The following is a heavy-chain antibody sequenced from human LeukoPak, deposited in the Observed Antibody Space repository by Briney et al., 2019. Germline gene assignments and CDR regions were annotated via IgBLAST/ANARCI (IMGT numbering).Heavy chain of an antibody. CDR2: IYTGGTT. V-gene: IGHV3-53*01. J-gene: IGHJ2*01. Sequence: GGSLRLSCAASGFTVSSNYMKWVRQAPGTGLEWVSIIYTGGTTYYSDSVKGRFTISRDSSKNTLYLEMNSLRAEDTAVYYCARGATSAFWYFDLWGRGTLVTVSS. CDR3: ARGATSAFWYFDL. CDR1: GFTVSSNY. D-gene: IGHD2-2*01.